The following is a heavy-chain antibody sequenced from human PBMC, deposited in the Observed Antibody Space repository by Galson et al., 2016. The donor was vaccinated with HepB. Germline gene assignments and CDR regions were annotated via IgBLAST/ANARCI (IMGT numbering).Heavy chain of an antibody. J-gene: IGHJ4*02. D-gene: IGHD4-17*01. V-gene: IGHV1-46*01. CDR3: ARGGYGDYGTVEDGY. CDR2: INPSGGST. CDR1: GYTFTSYN. Sequence: SVKVSCKASGYTFTSYNVHGGRKAPGKGREWMGIINPSGGSTSDAQKFQGRVTMTRDTSASTVYMELSSLRFEDTAVYYCARGGYGDYGTVEDGYWGQGTLVTVSS.